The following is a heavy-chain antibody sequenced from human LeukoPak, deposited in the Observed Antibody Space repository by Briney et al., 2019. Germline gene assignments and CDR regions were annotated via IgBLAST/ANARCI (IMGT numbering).Heavy chain of an antibody. V-gene: IGHV1-46*01. D-gene: IGHD3-3*01. CDR3: ARDQYDFWSGYTTGMDV. Sequence: GASVKVSCKASGYTFTSYYMHWVRQAPGQGLEWMGIINPSGGSTSYAQKFQGRVTMTRDTSTSTVYMELSSLRSEDTAVYYCARDQYDFWSGYTTGMDVWGQGTTVTVSS. CDR2: INPSGGST. CDR1: GYTFTSYY. J-gene: IGHJ6*02.